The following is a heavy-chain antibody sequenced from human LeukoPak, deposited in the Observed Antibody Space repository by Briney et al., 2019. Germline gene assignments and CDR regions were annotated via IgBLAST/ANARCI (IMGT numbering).Heavy chain of an antibody. J-gene: IGHJ4*02. CDR1: GGSISSYC. Sequence: PSETLSLTCTVSGGSISSYCWSWIRQPAGKGLEWIGRIYTSGSTNYNPSLKSRVTMSVDTSKNQFSLKLSSVTAADTAVYYCASGLGYSSGWYLDYWGQGTLVTVSS. CDR2: IYTSGST. D-gene: IGHD6-19*01. CDR3: ASGLGYSSGWYLDY. V-gene: IGHV4-4*07.